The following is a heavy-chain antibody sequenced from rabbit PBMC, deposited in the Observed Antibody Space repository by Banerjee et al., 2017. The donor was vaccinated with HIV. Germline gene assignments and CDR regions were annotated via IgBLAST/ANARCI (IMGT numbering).Heavy chain of an antibody. CDR2: INTSRGNT. Sequence: QEHLEESGGDLVKPEGSLTLTCTASGFSFSSKYVMCWVRQAPGKGLEWIGCINTSRGNTVYASWAKGRFTSSKTSSTTVTLQMTSLTAADTANYFCVRVSGDDAWGLWGPGTLVTVS. CDR3: VRVSGDDAWGL. CDR1: GFSFSSKYV. J-gene: IGHJ4*01. D-gene: IGHD2-1*01. V-gene: IGHV1S45*01.